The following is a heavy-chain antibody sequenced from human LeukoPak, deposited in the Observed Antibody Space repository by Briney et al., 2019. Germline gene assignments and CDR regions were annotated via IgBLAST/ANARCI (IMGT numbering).Heavy chain of an antibody. V-gene: IGHV3-15*01. CDR2: IKSKRDGGTT. CDR1: GFTFSDVW. J-gene: IGHJ4*02. CDR3: TAYCTGCAFYSRRGYYFDY. D-gene: IGHD2-8*02. Sequence: PGGSLRLPCAGSGFTFSDVWLSWVRQAPGKGLEWVGRIKSKRDGGTTDYAAPVKGRFTISRDDSTNTLYLQLNSLKIEDTAVYYCTAYCTGCAFYSRRGYYFDYWGQGTLLTVAS.